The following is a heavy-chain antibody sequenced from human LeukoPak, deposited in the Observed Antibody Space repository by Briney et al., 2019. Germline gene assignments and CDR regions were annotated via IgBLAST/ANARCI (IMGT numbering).Heavy chain of an antibody. CDR3: AKGSRSNSFDY. CDR2: ISGSGGST. D-gene: IGHD6-13*01. CDR1: GFTFSSFA. V-gene: IGHV3-23*01. J-gene: IGHJ4*02. Sequence: HSGGSLRLSCVASGFTFSSFAMSWVRQAPGKGLEWVSAISGSGGSTYYADSVKGRFNISRDNSKNTLYLQMNGLRAEDTAVYYCAKGSRSNSFDYWGQGTLVTVSS.